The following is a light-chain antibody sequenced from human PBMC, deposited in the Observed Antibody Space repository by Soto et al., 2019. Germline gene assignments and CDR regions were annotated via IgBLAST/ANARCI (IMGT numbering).Light chain of an antibody. CDR3: QSHDNSLSGYV. CDR1: SSNIGAGYD. Sequence: QSVLTQPPSVSGAPGQRVTISCTGSSSNIGAGYDVHWYQQFPGTAPKLLIYANFNRPSGVPDRFSGSKSGTSASLAITGLQAEDEADYYCQSHDNSLSGYVFGPGTKVTVL. V-gene: IGLV1-40*01. J-gene: IGLJ1*01. CDR2: ANF.